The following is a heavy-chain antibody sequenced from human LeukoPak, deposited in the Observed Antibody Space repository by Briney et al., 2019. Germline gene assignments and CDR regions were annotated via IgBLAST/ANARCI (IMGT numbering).Heavy chain of an antibody. D-gene: IGHD3-3*01. CDR1: GFTFSSYS. CDR2: INHSGST. CDR3: ARGSYYDFWSGYGWETFFFDF. Sequence: GSLRLSCAASGFTFSSYSMSWIRQPPGKGLEWIGEINHSGSTNYNPSLKSRVTISVDTSKNQFSLKVTSVTAADTAVYYCARGSYYDFWSGYGWETFFFDFWGQGSLVAVSS. J-gene: IGHJ4*02. V-gene: IGHV4-34*01.